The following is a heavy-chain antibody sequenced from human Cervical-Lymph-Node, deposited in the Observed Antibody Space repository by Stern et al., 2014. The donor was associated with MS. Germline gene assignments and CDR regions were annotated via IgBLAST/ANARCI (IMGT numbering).Heavy chain of an antibody. Sequence: VQLVESGGGLVQPGGSLRLSCAASGFSFSRYWMHWVRQVPGKGLVWVSRISSDGSNTIYADSVKGRFTISRDNAKNTLYVQMNSLRVEDTAVYYCARDRVNYCSGGSCYSVFADYWGQGTLVTVSS. D-gene: IGHD2-15*01. CDR3: ARDRVNYCSGGSCYSVFADY. CDR2: ISSDGSNT. J-gene: IGHJ4*02. V-gene: IGHV3-74*01. CDR1: GFSFSRYW.